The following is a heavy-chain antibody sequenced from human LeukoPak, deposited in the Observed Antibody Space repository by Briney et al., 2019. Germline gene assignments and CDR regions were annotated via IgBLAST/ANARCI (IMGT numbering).Heavy chain of an antibody. CDR1: GGSISSSSYY. Sequence: SETLSLTCTVSGGSISSSSYYWGWIRQPPGKGLEWIGSIYYSGSTYYNPSLKSRVTISVDTSKNQFSLKLSSVTAADTAVYYCARIAVAGTYLDYWGQGTLVTVSS. J-gene: IGHJ4*02. D-gene: IGHD6-19*01. CDR3: ARIAVAGTYLDY. CDR2: IYYSGST. V-gene: IGHV4-39*01.